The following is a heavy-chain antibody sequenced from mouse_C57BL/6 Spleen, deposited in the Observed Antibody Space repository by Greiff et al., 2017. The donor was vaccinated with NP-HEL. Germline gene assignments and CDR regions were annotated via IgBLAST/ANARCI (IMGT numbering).Heavy chain of an antibody. CDR2: IHPSDSDT. V-gene: IGHV1-74*01. CDR3: AIDGWDERFAY. D-gene: IGHD4-1*01. Sequence: VQLQQPGAELVKPGASVKVSCKASGYTFTSYWMHWVKQRPGQGLEWIGRIHPSDSDTNYNQKFKGKATLTVDKSSSTAYMQLSSLTSEDSAVYYCAIDGWDERFAYWGQGTLVTVSA. J-gene: IGHJ3*01. CDR1: GYTFTSYW.